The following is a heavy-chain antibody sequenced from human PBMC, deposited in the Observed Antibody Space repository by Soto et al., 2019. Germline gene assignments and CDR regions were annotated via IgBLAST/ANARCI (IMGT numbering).Heavy chain of an antibody. D-gene: IGHD5-18*01. V-gene: IGHV3-33*01. CDR1: GFVFTNYG. CDR3: ARDNGYMGAHFYSDV. CDR2: VWYDGRNY. Sequence: VQLVESGGGVVQPGTSLRLSCAASGFVFTNYGVHWFRQAPGKGLEWVAVVWYDGRNYFYADSVKGRFIISRDNGDNTVSLQMNSLRPDDTGVYYCARDNGYMGAHFYSDVWGQGTQVTVAS. J-gene: IGHJ4*02.